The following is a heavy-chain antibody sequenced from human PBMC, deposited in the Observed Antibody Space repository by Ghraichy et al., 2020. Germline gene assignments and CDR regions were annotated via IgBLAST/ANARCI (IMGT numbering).Heavy chain of an antibody. Sequence: SETLSLTCGVSGGAVSSRNWWSWVRQSPGKGLEWIGEIYQSGSTNSNPSLKSRVTISMDKPKNQFSLRLNSVTAADTAVYYCARHITGFDAFDIWRQGTMVTVST. CDR2: IYQSGST. CDR3: ARHITGFDAFDI. V-gene: IGHV4/OR15-8*02. D-gene: IGHD1-1*01. J-gene: IGHJ3*02. CDR1: GGAVSSRNW.